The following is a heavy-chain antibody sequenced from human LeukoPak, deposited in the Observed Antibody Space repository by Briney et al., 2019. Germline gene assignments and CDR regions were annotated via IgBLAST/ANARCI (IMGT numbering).Heavy chain of an antibody. V-gene: IGHV5-51*01. Sequence: GESLKISCKGSEYSFTNYWIGWVRQMPGKGLEWMGVIHPGDSSTRYSPSFQGQVTISADKSITTAYLQWSSLKASHTAMYYCARRRTRPEAFDLWGQGTMVTVSS. D-gene: IGHD1-14*01. CDR3: ARRRTRPEAFDL. CDR2: IHPGDSST. J-gene: IGHJ3*01. CDR1: EYSFTNYW.